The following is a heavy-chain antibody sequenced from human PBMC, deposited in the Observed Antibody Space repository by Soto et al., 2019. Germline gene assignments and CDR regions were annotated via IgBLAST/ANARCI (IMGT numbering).Heavy chain of an antibody. CDR2: INAGNGNT. D-gene: IGHD2-2*01. V-gene: IGHV1-3*01. CDR3: ARAGIVVVPAATSGEFDY. CDR1: GYTFTSYA. Sequence: QVQLVQSGAEVKNPGASVKVSCKASGYTFTSYAMHWVRQAPGQRLEWMGWINAGNGNTKYSQKFQGRVTITRDTSASTAYMELSSLRSEDTAVYYCARAGIVVVPAATSGEFDYWGQGTLVTVSS. J-gene: IGHJ4*02.